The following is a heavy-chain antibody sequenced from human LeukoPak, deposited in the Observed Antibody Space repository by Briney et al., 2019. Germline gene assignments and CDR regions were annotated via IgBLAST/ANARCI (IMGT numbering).Heavy chain of an antibody. CDR3: ARGEGGWYHFDY. J-gene: IGHJ4*02. Sequence: GASVKVSCKASGYTFTGYYMHWVRQAPGQGLEWMGWINPNSGGTNYAQKVQGRVTMTRDTSISTAYMELSRLRSDDTAVYYCARGEGGWYHFDYWGQGTLVTVSS. CDR1: GYTFTGYY. CDR2: INPNSGGT. V-gene: IGHV1-2*02. D-gene: IGHD6-19*01.